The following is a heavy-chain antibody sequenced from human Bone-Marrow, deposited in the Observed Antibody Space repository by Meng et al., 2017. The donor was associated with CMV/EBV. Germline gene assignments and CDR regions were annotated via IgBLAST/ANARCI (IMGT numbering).Heavy chain of an antibody. V-gene: IGHV1-3*02. CDR3: ARDRLRGYCSSTSCYPPTYYYGMDV. J-gene: IGHJ6*02. CDR2: SNAGNGNT. CDR1: GYTFTSYA. Sequence: ASVKVSCKASGYTFTSYAMHWVRQAPGQRLEWMGWSNAGNGNTKYSQEFQGRVTITRDTSASTAYMELSSLRSDDTAVYYCARDRLRGYCSSTSCYPPTYYYGMDVWGQGTTVTVSS. D-gene: IGHD2-2*01.